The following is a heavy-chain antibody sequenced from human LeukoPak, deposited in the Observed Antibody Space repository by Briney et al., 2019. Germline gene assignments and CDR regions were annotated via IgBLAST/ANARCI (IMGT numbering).Heavy chain of an antibody. J-gene: IGHJ4*02. CDR2: IYYSGST. CDR3: ARQGAAAGDADF. D-gene: IGHD6-13*01. Sequence: SETLSLTCTVSGDSISSTGDYWGWIRQPPGKGLEFIGSIYYSGSTNYNPSLKSRVTISVDTSKNQFSLKLNSVTASDTAVYYCARQGAAAGDADFWGQGTLVTVSS. V-gene: IGHV4-39*01. CDR1: GDSISSTGDY.